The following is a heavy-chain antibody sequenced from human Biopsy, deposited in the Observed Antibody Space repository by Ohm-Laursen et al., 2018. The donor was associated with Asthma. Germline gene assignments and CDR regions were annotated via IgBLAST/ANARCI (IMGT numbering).Heavy chain of an antibody. CDR1: GASIKTDDHY. Sequence: SETLSLTCTVSGASIKTDDHYWSWLRQPPGKGLEWFGFIHYSGGTSYNPSLKGGVTISVDTSKNQFSLKLSSVTAADTAVYYCARIPRRSGSYFVDYWGQGTLVTVSS. D-gene: IGHD3-22*01. CDR2: IHYSGGT. J-gene: IGHJ4*02. V-gene: IGHV4-30-4*01. CDR3: ARIPRRSGSYFVDY.